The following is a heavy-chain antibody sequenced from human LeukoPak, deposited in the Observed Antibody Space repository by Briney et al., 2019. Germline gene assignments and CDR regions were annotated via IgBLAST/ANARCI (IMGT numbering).Heavy chain of an antibody. Sequence: PSETLSHTCFLPVGSPSSSSSYCGSIRQPPGSGLEWHGSIYDEGITSYHPSLKTRATISVDTSKTQFSLKLSSVTAADAAVYYCARQVRNVGMATKLGSFDYWGQGTLVTVSS. CDR2: IYDEGIT. V-gene: IGHV4-39*01. J-gene: IGHJ4*02. CDR3: ARQVRNVGMATKLGSFDY. CDR1: VGSPSSSSSY. D-gene: IGHD5-24*01.